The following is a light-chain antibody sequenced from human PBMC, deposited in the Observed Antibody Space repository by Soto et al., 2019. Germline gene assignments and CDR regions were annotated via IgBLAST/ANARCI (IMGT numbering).Light chain of an antibody. CDR2: AAS. CDR3: LQDYNYPPYT. CDR1: QGIRND. V-gene: IGKV1-6*01. Sequence: AIQMTQSPSSLSASVGDRVTITCRASQGIRNDLGWYQQKPGKAPKLLIYAASSLQSGVPSRFSGSGSGTDFTLTIISLQPEDFATYYCLQDYNYPPYTFGQGTKREIK. J-gene: IGKJ2*01.